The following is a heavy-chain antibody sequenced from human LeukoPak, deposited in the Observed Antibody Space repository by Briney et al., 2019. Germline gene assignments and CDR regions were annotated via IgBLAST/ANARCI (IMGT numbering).Heavy chain of an antibody. Sequence: PGGSLRLSCAVSGFTFSNYAMSWVRQAPGKGLEWVSLISADGASAYYADSVKGRFTFSRDNSKNTLYLQMSSLRAEDTAVYFCAPDLRGSDWSLDYWGQGTLVTVSP. CDR2: ISADGASA. CDR1: GFTFSNYA. V-gene: IGHV3-23*01. D-gene: IGHD3-9*01. J-gene: IGHJ4*02. CDR3: APDLRGSDWSLDY.